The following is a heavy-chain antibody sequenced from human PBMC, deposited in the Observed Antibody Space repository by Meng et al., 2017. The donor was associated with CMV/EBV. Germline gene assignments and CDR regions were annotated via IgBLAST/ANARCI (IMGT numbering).Heavy chain of an antibody. D-gene: IGHD1-26*01. CDR3: ARVVRGGSYLGGDYFDY. J-gene: IGHJ4*02. CDR1: GFTFDDYG. CDR2: INWNGGST. V-gene: IGHV3-20*04. Sequence: GGSLRLSCAASGFTFDDYGMSWVRQAPGKGLEWVSGINWNGGSTGYADSVKGRFTISRDNAKNTLYLQMNSLRAEDTAVYYCARVVRGGSYLGGDYFDYWGQGTLVTVSS.